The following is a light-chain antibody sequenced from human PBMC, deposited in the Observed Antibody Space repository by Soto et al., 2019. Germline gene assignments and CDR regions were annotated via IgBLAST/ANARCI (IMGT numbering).Light chain of an antibody. V-gene: IGKV4-1*01. CDR2: WAS. CDR1: RSVLSSSDNKNY. CDR3: QQYHSDPIT. J-gene: IGKJ5*01. Sequence: DFVMTQSPDSLAVSLGERATINCKSSRSVLSSSDNKNYLAWFQQKPGQPPKLLIYWASTRESGVPDRFSGSASSTDFTLTISTLQAEDVAVYYCQQYHSDPITFGQGTRLEIK.